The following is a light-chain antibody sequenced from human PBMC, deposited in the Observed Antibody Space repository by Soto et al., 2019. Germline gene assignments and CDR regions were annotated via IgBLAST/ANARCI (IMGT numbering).Light chain of an antibody. Sequence: DIQLIQSPSSLSASVGDRVTITCHTSQRVSSYLNWYQQKPGKAPKLLINAVSTLHSGVPSRFSGSGSETDFTLTISSLQPEDSGTYYWQQSYTTPSWTFGQGTKVEI. V-gene: IGKV1-39*01. CDR1: QRVSSY. J-gene: IGKJ1*01. CDR2: AVS. CDR3: QQSYTTPSWT.